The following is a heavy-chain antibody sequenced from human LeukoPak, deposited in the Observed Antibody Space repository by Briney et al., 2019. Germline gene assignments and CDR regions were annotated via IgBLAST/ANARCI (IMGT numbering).Heavy chain of an antibody. D-gene: IGHD2-15*01. Sequence: GRSLRLSCTASGFTFGDYAMSWVRQAPGKGLEWVSAISGSGGSTYYADSVKGRFTISRDNSKNTLYLQMNSLRAEDTAVYYCAKDQGCSGGSCYPQAFDYWGQGTLVTVSS. V-gene: IGHV3-23*01. CDR2: ISGSGGST. J-gene: IGHJ4*02. CDR3: AKDQGCSGGSCYPQAFDY. CDR1: GFTFGDYA.